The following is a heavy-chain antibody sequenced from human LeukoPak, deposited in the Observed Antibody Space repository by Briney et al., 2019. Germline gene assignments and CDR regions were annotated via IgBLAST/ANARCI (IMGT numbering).Heavy chain of an antibody. CDR3: AKDLFGYSYGTDY. CDR1: GFTFSTYS. CDR2: IRSSGTTT. D-gene: IGHD5-18*01. Sequence: GGSLRLSCAASGFTFSTYSMNWVRQAPGKGLEWVSYIRSSGTTTYYADSVKGRFTISRDNAKSSLYLQMNSLRAEDTAVYYCAKDLFGYSYGTDYWGPGTLVTVSS. V-gene: IGHV3-48*01. J-gene: IGHJ4*02.